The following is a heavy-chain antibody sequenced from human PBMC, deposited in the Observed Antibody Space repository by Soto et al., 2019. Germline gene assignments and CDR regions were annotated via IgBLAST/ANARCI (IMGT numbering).Heavy chain of an antibody. J-gene: IGHJ4*02. D-gene: IGHD3-22*01. Sequence: GGSLRLSCAASGFTFSSYAMHWVRQAPGKGLEWVAVISYDGSNKYYADSVKGRFTISRDNSKNTLYLQMNSLRAEDTAVYYCARDSYDSSGYYFGVGYWGQGTLVTVS. CDR1: GFTFSSYA. CDR2: ISYDGSNK. CDR3: ARDSYDSSGYYFGVGY. V-gene: IGHV3-30-3*01.